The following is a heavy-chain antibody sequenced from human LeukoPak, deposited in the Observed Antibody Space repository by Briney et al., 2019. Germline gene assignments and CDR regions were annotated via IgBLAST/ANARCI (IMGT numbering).Heavy chain of an antibody. CDR3: ARLPTPSLGIAAAGAESGFDY. J-gene: IGHJ4*02. Sequence: GESLKISCQGSGYSFTTYWIGWVRQMPGKGLEWMGIMYPGDSDTRYSPSFQGQVTISADKSISTAYLQWSSLKASDTAMYYCARLPTPSLGIAAAGAESGFDYWGQGTLVTVSS. V-gene: IGHV5-51*01. CDR1: GYSFTTYW. D-gene: IGHD6-13*01. CDR2: MYPGDSDT.